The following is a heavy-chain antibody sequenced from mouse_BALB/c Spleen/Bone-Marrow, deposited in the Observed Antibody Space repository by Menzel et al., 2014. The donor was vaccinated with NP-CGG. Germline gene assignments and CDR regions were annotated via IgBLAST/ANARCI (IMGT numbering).Heavy chain of an antibody. Sequence: DVKLQESGGGLVQPGGSLKLSCAASGFDFSRYWMSWVRQAPGKGLEWIGEINPDSRTINYSPSLKDKFIISRDNAKNTLYLRLNKVRSEDTALYYCARPDYYGYLNYWGQGTPLTVSS. CDR3: ARPDYYGYLNY. V-gene: IGHV4-1*02. J-gene: IGHJ2*01. D-gene: IGHD1-1*01. CDR1: GFDFSRYW. CDR2: INPDSRTI.